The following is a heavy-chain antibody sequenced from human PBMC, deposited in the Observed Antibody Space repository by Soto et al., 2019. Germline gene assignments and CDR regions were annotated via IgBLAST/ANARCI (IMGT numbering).Heavy chain of an antibody. J-gene: IGHJ5*02. CDR3: TRRYNWNDNHSDP. CDR2: SYYSGTT. CDR1: RASISVHSYY. Sequence: QPLLQESGPSLVKPSQNLSLTCTVSRASISVHSYYWTWIRQAPGKGLEWIGSSYYSGTTYFNPSLKGRVSISVDTSKNQFSLRLTSVTAADTAVYYCTRRYNWNDNHSDPWGPGRLVTVSS. D-gene: IGHD1-20*01. V-gene: IGHV4-39*01.